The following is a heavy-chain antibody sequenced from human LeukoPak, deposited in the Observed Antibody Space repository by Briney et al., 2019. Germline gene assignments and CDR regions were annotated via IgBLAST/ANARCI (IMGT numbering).Heavy chain of an antibody. D-gene: IGHD1-7*01. J-gene: IGHJ4*02. Sequence: GGSLRLSCAASGFAFSSYGMHWVRQAPGKGLEWVAFIRYDGSNKYYADSVKGRFTISRDNSKNTLYLQMNSLRAEDTAVYYCAKDRITGTTDTDYWGQGTLVTVSS. CDR3: AKDRITGTTDTDY. CDR1: GFAFSSYG. CDR2: IRYDGSNK. V-gene: IGHV3-30*02.